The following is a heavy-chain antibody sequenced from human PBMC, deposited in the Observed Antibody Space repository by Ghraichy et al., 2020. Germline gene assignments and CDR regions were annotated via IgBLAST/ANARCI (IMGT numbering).Heavy chain of an antibody. J-gene: IGHJ4*02. CDR2: ISYDGSNK. V-gene: IGHV3-30-3*01. D-gene: IGHD4-17*01. CDR1: GFTFSSYA. Sequence: GGSLRLSCAASGFTFSSYAMHWVRQAPGKGLEWVAVISYDGSNKYYADSVKGRFTISRDNSKNTLYLQMNSLRAEDTAVYYCAREGADYGDYVRYFDYWGQGTLVTVSS. CDR3: AREGADYGDYVRYFDY.